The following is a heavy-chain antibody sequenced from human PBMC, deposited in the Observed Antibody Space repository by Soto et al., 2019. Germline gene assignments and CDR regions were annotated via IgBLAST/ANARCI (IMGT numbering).Heavy chain of an antibody. CDR3: AKAGRYSSSPLDY. CDR2: ISYDGSNK. CDR1: GFTISSYG. V-gene: IGHV3-30*18. D-gene: IGHD6-13*01. J-gene: IGHJ4*02. Sequence: GGSLRLSCAASGFTISSYGMHWVRQAPGKGLEWVAVISYDGSNKYYADSVKGRFTISRDNSKNTLYLQMNSLRAEDTAVYYCAKAGRYSSSPLDYWGQGTLVTVSS.